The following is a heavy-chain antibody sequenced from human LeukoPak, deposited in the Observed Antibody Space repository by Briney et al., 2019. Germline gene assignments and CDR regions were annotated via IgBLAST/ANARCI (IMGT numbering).Heavy chain of an antibody. Sequence: GGSLRLSCAASGFTFSSYSMNWVRQAPGKGLEWVSSISSSSSYIYYADSVKGRFTISRDNAKNSLYLQMNSLRAEDTAVYYCARDGSPSSPLYYYYYMDVWGKGTTVTVSS. J-gene: IGHJ6*03. D-gene: IGHD2-2*01. V-gene: IGHV3-21*01. CDR1: GFTFSSYS. CDR3: ARDGSPSSPLYYYYYMDV. CDR2: ISSSSSYI.